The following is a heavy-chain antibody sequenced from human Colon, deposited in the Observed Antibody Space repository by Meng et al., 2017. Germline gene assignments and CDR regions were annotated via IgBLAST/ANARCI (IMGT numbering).Heavy chain of an antibody. CDR2: IGPDGSET. V-gene: IGHV3-7*01. Sequence: GESLKISCAASGSSLSSSWMSWVRQAPGKGLEWVAHIGPDGSETYYVDSVKGRFTISRDNAKNSLYLQMNSLRAEDTAVYYCTRLFKSWFGYWGQGTLVTVSS. CDR3: TRLFKSWFGY. CDR1: GSSLSSSW. J-gene: IGHJ5*01.